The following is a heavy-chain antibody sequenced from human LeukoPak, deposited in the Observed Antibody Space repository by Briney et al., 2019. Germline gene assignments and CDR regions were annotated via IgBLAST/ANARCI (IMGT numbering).Heavy chain of an antibody. D-gene: IGHD5-24*01. Sequence: ASVKVSCKAFGYTFTSNYMHWVRQAPGQGPEWMGVISPSGGSTTYAQKFQGRVTLTRDMSTSTDYLELSSLRSEDTAVYYCARVGRWLQFSYFDYWGQGTLVTVSS. V-gene: IGHV1-46*01. J-gene: IGHJ4*02. CDR1: GYTFTSNY. CDR3: ARVGRWLQFSYFDY. CDR2: ISPSGGST.